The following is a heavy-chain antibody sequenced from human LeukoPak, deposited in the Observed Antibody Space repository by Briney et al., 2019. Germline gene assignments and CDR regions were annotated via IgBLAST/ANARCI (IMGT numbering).Heavy chain of an antibody. D-gene: IGHD2/OR15-2a*01. Sequence: PGGSLRLSCAASGFTFSDFGMSWVRQAPGRGLEWGSTISGSGDATYYADSVKGRFTISRDNSKNTLYLQMNSLRAEDTAVYYCAKGRGRTTYNFDYWGQGTQVTLSS. V-gene: IGHV3-23*01. CDR2: ISGSGDAT. CDR3: AKGRGRTTYNFDY. CDR1: GFTFSDFG. J-gene: IGHJ4*02.